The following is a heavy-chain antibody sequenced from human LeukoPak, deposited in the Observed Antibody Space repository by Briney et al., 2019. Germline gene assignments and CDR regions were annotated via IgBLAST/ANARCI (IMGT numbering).Heavy chain of an antibody. CDR2: ISYDGSNK. J-gene: IGHJ4*02. V-gene: IGHV3-30-3*01. D-gene: IGHD1-26*01. CDR1: GFTFSSYA. Sequence: GGSLRLSCAASGFTFSSYAMHWVRQAPGKGLEWVAVISYDGSNKYYADSVKGRFTISRDNSKNTLYLQMNSLRAEDTAVYYCVRSGSYYPPFGYWGQGTLVTVSS. CDR3: VRSGSYYPPFGY.